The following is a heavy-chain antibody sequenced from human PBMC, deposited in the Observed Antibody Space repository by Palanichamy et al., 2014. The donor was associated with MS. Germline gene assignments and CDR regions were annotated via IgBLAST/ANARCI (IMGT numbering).Heavy chain of an antibody. J-gene: IGHJ3*02. CDR1: A. CDR3: AKPCTSCYAFDI. Sequence: AMSWVRQAPGKGLEWVSAISGSGGSTYYVDSVKGRFTISRDNSKNTLYLQMNSLRVEDTAIYYCAKPCTSCYAFDIWGQGTMVTVSS. D-gene: IGHD2-2*01. V-gene: IGHV3-23*01. CDR2: ISGSGGST.